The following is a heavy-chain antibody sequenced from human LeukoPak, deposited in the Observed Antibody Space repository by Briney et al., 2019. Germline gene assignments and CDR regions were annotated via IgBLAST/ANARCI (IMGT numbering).Heavy chain of an antibody. V-gene: IGHV4-4*07. CDR3: ARTGPNFWSGYWLGFDP. J-gene: IGHJ5*02. CDR2: IYTSGSN. CDR1: GGSISSYY. D-gene: IGHD3-3*01. Sequence: KPSETLSLTCTVSGGSISSYYWSWLRRPAGQGLEWIGRIYTSGSNNYNPSLKRRVTMSEDTSKNQFSLKLSSVTAADTAVYYCARTGPNFWSGYWLGFDPWGQGTLVTVSS.